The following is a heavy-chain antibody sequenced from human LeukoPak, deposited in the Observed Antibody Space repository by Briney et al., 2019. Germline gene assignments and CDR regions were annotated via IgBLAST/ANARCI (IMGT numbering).Heavy chain of an antibody. Sequence: SXTLSLTCTVSGGSISSSTYYWGWIRQPPGKGLEWIGNLYYSGSTYYNPSLKSRFTISVDTSKNQFSLKLSSVTAADTAVYYCARQAISGYDPPPFDSWGQGTLVTVSS. CDR2: LYYSGST. CDR3: ARQAISGYDPPPFDS. J-gene: IGHJ4*02. CDR1: GGSISSSTYY. D-gene: IGHD5-12*01. V-gene: IGHV4-39*01.